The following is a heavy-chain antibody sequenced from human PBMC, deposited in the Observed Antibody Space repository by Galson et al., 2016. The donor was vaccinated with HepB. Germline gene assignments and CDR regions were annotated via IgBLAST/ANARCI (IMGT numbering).Heavy chain of an antibody. J-gene: IGHJ6*02. V-gene: IGHV3-11*01. D-gene: IGHD4-17*01. CDR1: GFTFSHYY. CDR2: ISSRGDTI. CDR3: ARIGDYSYYYYGMDL. Sequence: SLRLSCAASGFTFSHYYMTWIRQAPGKGLEWVSYISSRGDTIYYAHSARGRFTISRDNANNSLYLEMNSLRADDTAVYYCARIGDYSYYYYGMDLWGQGTTVTVSS.